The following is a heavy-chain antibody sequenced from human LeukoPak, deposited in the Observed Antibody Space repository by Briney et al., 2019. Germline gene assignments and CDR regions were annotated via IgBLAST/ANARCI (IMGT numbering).Heavy chain of an antibody. D-gene: IGHD3-10*01. CDR3: AKGGPWFDP. V-gene: IGHV3-23*01. CDR1: GFTFSSYA. Sequence: GGSLRLSCAASGFTFSSYAMTWVRQAPGKGLEWVSGINGSGGRTYYGDSVKGRFTISRDNSKNTLYLQMNSLRVEDTAVYYCAKGGPWFDPWGQGTLVTVSS. CDR2: INGSGGRT. J-gene: IGHJ5*02.